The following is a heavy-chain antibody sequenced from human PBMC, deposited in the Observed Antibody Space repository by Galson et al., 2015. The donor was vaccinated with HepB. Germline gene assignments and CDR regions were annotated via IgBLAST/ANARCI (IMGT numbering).Heavy chain of an antibody. CDR1: GGSINIDHW. CDR2: AYHSGYV. Sequence: TLSLTCAVSGGSINIDHWWSWVRQPPGKGLEWIGEAYHSGYVNYNPSLKSRVSISIDKSKNQFSLIVNSVTAADTAVYYCARHLPLPPRHDYLNSWGQGALVTISS. J-gene: IGHJ4*02. V-gene: IGHV4-4*02. CDR3: ARHLPLPPRHDYLNS. D-gene: IGHD1-14*01.